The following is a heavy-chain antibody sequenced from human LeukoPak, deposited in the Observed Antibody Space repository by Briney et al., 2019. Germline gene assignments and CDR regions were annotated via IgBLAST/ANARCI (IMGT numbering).Heavy chain of an antibody. CDR1: GGSISNYY. CDR2: IYTSGSA. J-gene: IGHJ4*02. D-gene: IGHD6-13*01. Sequence: SETLSLTCTVSGGSISNYYWSWIRQPAGKGLEWIGRIYTSGSANYNPSLKSRVTISVDTSKNQFSLKLSSVTAADTAVYYCARVRDSSSRGIDYWGQGTLVTVSS. V-gene: IGHV4-4*07. CDR3: ARVRDSSSRGIDY.